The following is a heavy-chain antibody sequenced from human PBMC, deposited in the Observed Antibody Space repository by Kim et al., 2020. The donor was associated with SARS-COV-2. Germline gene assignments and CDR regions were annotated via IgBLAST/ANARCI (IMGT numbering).Heavy chain of an antibody. D-gene: IGHD2-2*01. Sequence: GGSLRLSCAASGFTFSSYSMNWVRQAPGKGLEWVSYISSSSSTIYYADSVKGRFTISRDNAKNSLYLQMNSLRDEDTAVYYCARDIPIHCSSTSCYADHYYYYGMDVWGQGTTGTVSS. V-gene: IGHV3-48*02. J-gene: IGHJ6*02. CDR2: ISSSSSTI. CDR3: ARDIPIHCSSTSCYADHYYYYGMDV. CDR1: GFTFSSYS.